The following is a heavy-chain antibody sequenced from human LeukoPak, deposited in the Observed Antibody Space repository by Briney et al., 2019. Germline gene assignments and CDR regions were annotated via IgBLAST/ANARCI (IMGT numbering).Heavy chain of an antibody. V-gene: IGHV4-61*02. CDR1: GGSISGGSYY. CDR2: IYTSGST. Sequence: SETLSLTCTVSGGSISGGSYYWSWIRQPAGKGLEWIGRIYTSGSTNYNPSLKSRVTISVDTSKNQFSLKLSSVTAADTAVYYCARAGDRCSSTSCYSWFDPWGQGTLVTLSS. CDR3: ARAGDRCSSTSCYSWFDP. J-gene: IGHJ5*02. D-gene: IGHD2-2*01.